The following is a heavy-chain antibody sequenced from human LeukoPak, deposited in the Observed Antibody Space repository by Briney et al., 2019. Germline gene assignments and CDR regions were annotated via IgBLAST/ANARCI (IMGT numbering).Heavy chain of an antibody. Sequence: PSETLSLTCTVSGGSISSYYWSWIRQPAGKGLEWIGRIYTSGSTNYNPSLKSRVTMSVDTSKNQFSLKLSSVTAADTAVYYCARGPQRYYYYDSSERDYWGQGTLVTVSS. CDR3: ARGPQRYYYYDSSERDY. D-gene: IGHD3-22*01. CDR1: GGSISSYY. J-gene: IGHJ4*02. CDR2: IYTSGST. V-gene: IGHV4-4*07.